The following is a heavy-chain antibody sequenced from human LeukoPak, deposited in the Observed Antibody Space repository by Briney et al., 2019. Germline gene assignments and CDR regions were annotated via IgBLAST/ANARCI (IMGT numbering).Heavy chain of an antibody. D-gene: IGHD6-13*01. CDR1: GGSISSYY. Sequence: SETLSLTCTVSGGSISSYYWSWIRQPPGKGLEWIGYIYYSGSTNYNPSLKSRVTISVDTSKNQFSLKLSSVTAADTAVYYCAKDLSSSWYLGIDYWGQGTLVTVSS. V-gene: IGHV4-59*01. J-gene: IGHJ4*02. CDR2: IYYSGST. CDR3: AKDLSSSWYLGIDY.